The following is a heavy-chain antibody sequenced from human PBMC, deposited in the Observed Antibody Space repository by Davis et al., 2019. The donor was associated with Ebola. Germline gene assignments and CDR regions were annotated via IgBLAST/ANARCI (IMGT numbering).Heavy chain of an antibody. CDR3: ARAPYHYYFDY. J-gene: IGHJ4*02. CDR2: ISYDGSNK. Sequence: GESLKISCAASGFTFSSYAMHWVRQAPGKGLEWVAVISYDGSNKYYADSVKGRFTISRDNSKNTLYLQLNSLRADDTAVYYCARAPYHYYFDYSGQGTLVTVSS. V-gene: IGHV3-30-3*01. CDR1: GFTFSSYA. D-gene: IGHD2-2*01.